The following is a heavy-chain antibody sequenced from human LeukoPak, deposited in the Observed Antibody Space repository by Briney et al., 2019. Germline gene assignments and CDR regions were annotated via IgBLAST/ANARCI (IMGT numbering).Heavy chain of an antibody. CDR2: IGSGGST. CDR1: GFTFSTFA. J-gene: IGHJ4*02. V-gene: IGHV3-23*01. CDR3: AKGTGGSSYSALDY. D-gene: IGHD2-15*01. Sequence: GGSLRLSCAASGFTFSTFAMSWVRQAPGKGLEWVSSIGSGGSTNYAGSVQGRFTISRDNSKNTLCLQMNSLRAEDTAVYYCAKGTGGSSYSALDYWGREPWSPSPQ.